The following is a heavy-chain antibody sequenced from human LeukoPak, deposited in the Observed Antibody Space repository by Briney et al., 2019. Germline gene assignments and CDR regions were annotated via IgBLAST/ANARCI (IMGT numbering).Heavy chain of an antibody. Sequence: GGSLRLSCSASEFTFSNFWMSWVRQAPGKGPEWVANIKQDGSEKYYVDSVKGRFTISRDNAETSLHLQMNSLRAEDTAVYYCARAIAAGRDYWGQGTLVTVSS. CDR2: IKQDGSEK. J-gene: IGHJ4*02. V-gene: IGHV3-7*01. CDR3: ARAIAAGRDY. CDR1: EFTFSNFW. D-gene: IGHD6-13*01.